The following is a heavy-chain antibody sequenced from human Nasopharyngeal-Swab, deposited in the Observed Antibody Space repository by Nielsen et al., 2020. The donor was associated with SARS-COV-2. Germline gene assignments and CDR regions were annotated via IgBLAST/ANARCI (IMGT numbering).Heavy chain of an antibody. D-gene: IGHD2-15*01. J-gene: IGHJ4*02. CDR1: GGTFSSYA. V-gene: IGHV1-18*01. CDR2: ISAYNGNT. Sequence: ASVKVSCKASGGTFSSYAISWVRQAPGQGLEWMGWISAYNGNTNYAQKLQGRVTMTTDTSTSTAYMELRSLRSDDTAVYYCASSEDRSGCSYWGQGTLVTVSS. CDR3: ASSEDRSGCSY.